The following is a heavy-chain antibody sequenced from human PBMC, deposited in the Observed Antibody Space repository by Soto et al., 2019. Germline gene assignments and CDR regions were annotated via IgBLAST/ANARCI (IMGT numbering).Heavy chain of an antibody. J-gene: IGHJ4*02. CDR3: AKDGATVVTLFDY. Sequence: GGSLRLSCAASGFTFSSYGMHWVRQAPGKGLEWVAVISYDGSNKYYADSVKGRFTISRDNSKNTLYLQMNSLRAEDTAVYYCAKDGATVVTLFDYWGQGTLVTVSS. V-gene: IGHV3-30*18. D-gene: IGHD4-17*01. CDR1: GFTFSSYG. CDR2: ISYDGSNK.